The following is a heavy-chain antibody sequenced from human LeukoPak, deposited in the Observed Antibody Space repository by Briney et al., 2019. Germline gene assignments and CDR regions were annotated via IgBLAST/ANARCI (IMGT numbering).Heavy chain of an antibody. CDR1: GFTFSSYS. D-gene: IGHD3-3*01. V-gene: IGHV3-21*01. J-gene: IGHJ3*02. CDR2: ISSNSRYM. CDR3: AREGLSRESDFLSGYYDSGSHDAFDI. Sequence: GGSLRLSCAVSGFTFSSYSMNWVRQAPGKGLEGVSSISSNSRYMYYADSVKGRFTISRDNAENSLYLQMNSLSAEDTAVYYCAREGLSRESDFLSGYYDSGSHDAFDIWGQGTMVTVSS.